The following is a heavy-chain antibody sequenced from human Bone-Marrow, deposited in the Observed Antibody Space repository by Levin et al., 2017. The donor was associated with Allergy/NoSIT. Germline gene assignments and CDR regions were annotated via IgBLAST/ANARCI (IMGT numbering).Heavy chain of an antibody. V-gene: IGHV3-53*01. D-gene: IGHD4-17*01. CDR2: IYSGGST. CDR1: GFTVSSNY. J-gene: IGHJ6*03. CDR3: ARVRHDYGDYGGYYYYYYMDV. Sequence: GGSLRLSCAVSGFTVSSNYMSWVRQAPGKGLEWVSVIYSGGSTYYADSVKGRFTISRDNSKNTLYLQMNSLRAEDTAVYYCARVRHDYGDYGGYYYYYYMDVWGKGTTVTVSS.